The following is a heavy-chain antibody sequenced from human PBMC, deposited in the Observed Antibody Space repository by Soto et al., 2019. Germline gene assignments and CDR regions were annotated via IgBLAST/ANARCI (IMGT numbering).Heavy chain of an antibody. CDR1: GFSASETH. CDR3: ARGDDRRKVGH. CDR2: ICYAGAT. J-gene: IGHJ4*02. Sequence: GGSLRLSCATSGFSASETHMNWVRQAPGKGLEWVSVICYAGATYYADSVKGRFTISRDSSRDTVFLEMNSLRVEDTAVYYCARGDDRRKVGHWGQGTLVTVSS. V-gene: IGHV3-66*01. D-gene: IGHD3-10*01.